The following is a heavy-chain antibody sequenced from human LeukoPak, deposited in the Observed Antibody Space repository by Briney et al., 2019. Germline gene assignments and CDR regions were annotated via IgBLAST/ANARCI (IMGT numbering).Heavy chain of an antibody. J-gene: IGHJ6*02. V-gene: IGHV3-74*01. Sequence: GGSLRLSCAASGFIFSSYWMHWVRQAPGKGLVWVSRINSDGSSTSYADSVKGRFTISRDNAKNTLYLQMNSLRAEDTAVYYSARDQGIAAAGTDYYYYGMDAWGQGTTVTVSS. CDR1: GFIFSSYW. CDR2: INSDGSST. D-gene: IGHD6-13*01. CDR3: ARDQGIAAAGTDYYYYGMDA.